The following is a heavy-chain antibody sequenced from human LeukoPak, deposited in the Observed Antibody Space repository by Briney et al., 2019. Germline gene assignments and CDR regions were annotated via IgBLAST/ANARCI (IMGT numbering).Heavy chain of an antibody. CDR1: GFTFSSYW. CDR2: INHSGST. CDR3: ARGMENSSGWYAHFDY. Sequence: GSLRHSCAASGFTFSSYWMSWVRQPPGKGLEWIGEINHSGSTNYNPSLKSRVTISVDTSKNQFSLKLSSVTAADTAVYYCARGMENSSGWYAHFDYWGQGTLVTVSS. D-gene: IGHD6-19*01. V-gene: IGHV4-34*01. J-gene: IGHJ4*02.